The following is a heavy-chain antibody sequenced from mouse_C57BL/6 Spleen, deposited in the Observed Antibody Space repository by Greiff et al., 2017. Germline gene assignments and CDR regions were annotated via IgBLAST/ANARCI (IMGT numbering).Heavy chain of an antibody. Sequence: QVQLQQSGAELMKPEASVKLSCKASSYTFTGYWIEWVKQRPGHGLEWIGKILPGSGSTNYNQKFKGKATFTADTSSNTAYMKLSSLTTEDSAIDCCAELGQAFDYWGQGTTLTVSS. CDR2: ILPGSGST. D-gene: IGHD4-1*01. V-gene: IGHV1-9*01. CDR1: SYTFTGYW. CDR3: AELGQAFDY. J-gene: IGHJ2*01.